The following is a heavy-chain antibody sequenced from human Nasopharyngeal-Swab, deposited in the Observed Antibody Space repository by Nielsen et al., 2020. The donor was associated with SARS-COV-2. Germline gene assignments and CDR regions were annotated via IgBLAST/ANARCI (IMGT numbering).Heavy chain of an antibody. V-gene: IGHV3-23*01. J-gene: IGHJ4*02. Sequence: GESLKISCVASGYSFRTYGMSWVRQAPGRGLEWVSAISGSGDISGSGGNTYYADSVKGRFTISRDNSKNTLSLQMNSLRAEDTVVYYCAKDLRGPYFFWGQGTLVTVSS. CDR2: ISGSGDISGSGGNT. CDR1: GYSFRTYG. D-gene: IGHD2/OR15-2a*01. CDR3: AKDLRGPYFF.